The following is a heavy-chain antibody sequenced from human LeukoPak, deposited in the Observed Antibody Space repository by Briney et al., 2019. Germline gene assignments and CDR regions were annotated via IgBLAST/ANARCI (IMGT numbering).Heavy chain of an antibody. J-gene: IGHJ3*02. CDR3: ARRHYYDSSGYYVGAFDI. CDR2: ISAYNGNT. CDR1: GYTFTSYG. D-gene: IGHD3-22*01. V-gene: IGHV1-18*01. Sequence: ASVKVSRKASGYTFTSYGISWVRQAPGQGLEWMGWISAYNGNTNYAQKLQGRVTMTTDTSTSTAYMELRSLRSDDTAVYYCARRHYYDSSGYYVGAFDIWGQGTMVTVSS.